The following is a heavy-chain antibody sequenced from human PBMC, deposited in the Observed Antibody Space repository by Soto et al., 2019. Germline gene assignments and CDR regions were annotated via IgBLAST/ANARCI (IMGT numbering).Heavy chain of an antibody. Sequence: LVKVACTASGATYISSAVSCVLQASGQGLEWMGGIIPIFGTANYAQKCQCRVTITADESTSTAYMELSSLRSEDTAVYFCARDPNSNYHREFDNRGQQTLVTVSS. CDR3: ARDPNSNYHREFDN. D-gene: IGHD1-26*01. CDR2: IIPIFGTA. J-gene: IGHJ4*01. V-gene: IGHV1-69*01. CDR1: GATYISSA.